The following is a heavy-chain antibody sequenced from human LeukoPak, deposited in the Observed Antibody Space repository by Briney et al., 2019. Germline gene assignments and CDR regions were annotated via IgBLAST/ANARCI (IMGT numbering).Heavy chain of an antibody. V-gene: IGHV3-23*01. D-gene: IGHD2-15*01. Sequence: GGSLRLSCATSGCTFSSYAMSWVRQAPGKGLEWVSGIGASGGSTYYADSVKVRFTISRDNSKNTLYLQMNSLRAEDTAVYYCARDQWSDWGQGTLVTVSS. CDR3: ARDQWSD. CDR2: IGASGGST. CDR1: GCTFSSYA. J-gene: IGHJ4*02.